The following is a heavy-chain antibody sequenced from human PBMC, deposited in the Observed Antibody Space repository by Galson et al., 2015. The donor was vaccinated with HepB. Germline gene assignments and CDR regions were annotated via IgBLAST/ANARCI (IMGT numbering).Heavy chain of an antibody. D-gene: IGHD3-9*01. J-gene: IGHJ4*02. V-gene: IGHV3-23*01. Sequence: SLRLSCAASGFTFSSYAMSWVRQAPGKGLEWVSAISGSGGSTYYADSVKGRFTISRDNSKNTLYLQMNSLRAEDTAVYYCAKDQRTYYDILTGYYPDYYFDYWGQGTLVTVSS. CDR3: AKDQRTYYDILTGYYPDYYFDY. CDR2: ISGSGGST. CDR1: GFTFSSYA.